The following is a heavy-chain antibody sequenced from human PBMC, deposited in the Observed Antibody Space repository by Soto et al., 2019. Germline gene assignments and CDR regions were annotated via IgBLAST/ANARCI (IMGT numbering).Heavy chain of an antibody. D-gene: IGHD5-12*01. Sequence: SETLSLTCTVSGGSISSYYSSWIRQPPGKGLEWIGYIYYSGSTNYNPSLKSRVTISVDTSKNQFSLKLSSVTAADTAVYYCARTSRDGYNTYYFDYWGQGTLVTVSS. CDR2: IYYSGST. CDR1: GGSISSYY. J-gene: IGHJ4*02. V-gene: IGHV4-59*01. CDR3: ARTSRDGYNTYYFDY.